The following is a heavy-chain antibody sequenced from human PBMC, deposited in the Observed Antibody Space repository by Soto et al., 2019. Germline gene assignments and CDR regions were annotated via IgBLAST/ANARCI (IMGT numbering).Heavy chain of an antibody. J-gene: IGHJ6*04. V-gene: IGHV3-23*01. Sequence: PGGSLRLSCAASGFTFSSYAMSWVRQAPGKGLEWVSAISGSGGSTYYADSVKGRFTISRDNSKNTLYLQMNSLRAEDTAVYNSANHGNGGTSPTFVRPADYYYYYGTAVWGKGTTVTVSP. CDR2: ISGSGGST. D-gene: IGHD2-15*01. CDR1: GFTFSSYA. CDR3: ANHGNGGTSPTFVRPADYYYYYGTAV.